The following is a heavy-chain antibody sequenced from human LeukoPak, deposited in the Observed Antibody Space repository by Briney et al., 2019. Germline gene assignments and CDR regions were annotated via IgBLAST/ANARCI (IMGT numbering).Heavy chain of an antibody. CDR2: MRDKTNSYAT. CDR1: GFMITGFA. Sequence: GGSLTLPCAPSGFMITGFAVHWVPQASGKGRECFGRMRDKTNSYATAYGASVEGRFIISRDDSKNTAYLQMNSLKTEGTAMYYCVAISGNPYLEYWGRGTLVTVSS. CDR3: VAISGNPYLEY. D-gene: IGHD5-12*01. J-gene: IGHJ4*02. V-gene: IGHV3-73*01.